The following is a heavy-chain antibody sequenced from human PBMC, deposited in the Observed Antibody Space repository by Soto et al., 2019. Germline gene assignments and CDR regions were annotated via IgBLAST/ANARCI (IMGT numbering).Heavy chain of an antibody. Sequence: PGGSLRLSCAASGFTFSSYAMSWVRQAPGKGLEWVSAISGSGGSTYYADSVKGRFTISRDNSKNTLYLQMNSLRAEDTAVYYCAKLFYSNFYYYYYMDVWGKGTTVTVSS. D-gene: IGHD4-4*01. CDR3: AKLFYSNFYYYYYMDV. CDR2: ISGSGGST. V-gene: IGHV3-23*01. J-gene: IGHJ6*03. CDR1: GFTFSSYA.